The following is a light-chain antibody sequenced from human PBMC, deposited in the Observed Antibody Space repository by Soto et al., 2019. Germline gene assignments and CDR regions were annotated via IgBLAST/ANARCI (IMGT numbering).Light chain of an antibody. Sequence: QSALTQPPSASGSPGQSVTISCTGTSSDIGNYIYVSWYQQHPGKAPKLIIYEVSRWTSGVPDRFSGSKSGNTASLTISGLQADDEADYYCSSYAGSKTVFGTGTKVTVL. J-gene: IGLJ1*01. CDR3: SSYAGSKTV. CDR2: EVS. V-gene: IGLV2-8*01. CDR1: SSDIGNYIY.